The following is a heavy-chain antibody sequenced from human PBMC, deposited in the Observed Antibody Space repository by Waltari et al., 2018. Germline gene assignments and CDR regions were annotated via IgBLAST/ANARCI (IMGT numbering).Heavy chain of an antibody. CDR2: IYSGGSSP. D-gene: IGHD3-10*01. J-gene: IGHJ3*02. CDR1: GFTFSSYA. Sequence: EVQLLESGGGLVQPGGSMRLSCAASGFTFSSYAMSWVRQAPGKGLEWVPVIYSGGSSPYYAAPVRGRFTISRDNSKNTLYLQMNSMRAEDTAVYYCAKGSGSYYDAFDIWGQGTMVTVSS. V-gene: IGHV3-23*03. CDR3: AKGSGSYYDAFDI.